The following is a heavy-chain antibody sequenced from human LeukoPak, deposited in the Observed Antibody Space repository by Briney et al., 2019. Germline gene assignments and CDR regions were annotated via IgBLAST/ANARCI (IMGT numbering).Heavy chain of an antibody. Sequence: GGSLRLSCAASGCTFSSYAMSWVRQAPGKGLEWVSAISGSGGSTYYADSVKGRFTISRDNSKNTLYLQMNSLRAEDTAVYYCAKEGGYCSSTSCYPMYFDYWGQGTLVTVSS. V-gene: IGHV3-23*01. CDR2: ISGSGGST. CDR1: GCTFSSYA. J-gene: IGHJ4*02. CDR3: AKEGGYCSSTSCYPMYFDY. D-gene: IGHD2-2*01.